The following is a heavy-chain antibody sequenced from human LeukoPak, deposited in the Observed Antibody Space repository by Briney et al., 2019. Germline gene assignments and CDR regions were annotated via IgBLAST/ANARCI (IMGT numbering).Heavy chain of an antibody. CDR1: GGSFSGYY. D-gene: IGHD2-15*01. CDR2: INHSGST. J-gene: IGHJ4*02. CDR3: ARLLAGCPGGRCRAHFDY. V-gene: IGHV4-34*01. Sequence: KPSETLSLTCAVYGGSFSGYYWSWIRQPPGKGLEWIGEINHSGSTNYNPSLKSRVTISVDTSKNQFSLKLSSVTAADTAVYYCARLLAGCPGGRCRAHFDYWGQGTLVTVSS.